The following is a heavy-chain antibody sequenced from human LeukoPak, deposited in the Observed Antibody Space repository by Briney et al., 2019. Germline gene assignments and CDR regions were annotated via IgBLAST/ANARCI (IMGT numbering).Heavy chain of an antibody. J-gene: IGHJ6*03. CDR3: ASQSWYRSSPGNWWYYMDV. D-gene: IGHD6-6*01. CDR1: GYTFTSYD. V-gene: IGHV1-8*01. Sequence: GASVKVSCKASGYTFTSYDINWVRQATGQGLEWMGWMNPNSGNTGYAQKFQGRVTMTRNTSISTAYMELSSLRSEDTAVYYCASQSWYRSSPGNWWYYMDVWGKGTTVTVSS. CDR2: MNPNSGNT.